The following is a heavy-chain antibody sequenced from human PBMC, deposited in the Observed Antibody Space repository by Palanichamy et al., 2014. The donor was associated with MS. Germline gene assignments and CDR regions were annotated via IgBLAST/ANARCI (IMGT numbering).Heavy chain of an antibody. CDR1: GYTFSAFP. CDR3: ARVSGSCTTTNCYRAYIDN. Sequence: QVQLVQSGSEMKKPGASVKVSCEASGYTFSAFPIHWLRQAPGQSLEWMGWINAGDGDTKYSQKFQGRFTITRDTSANTVYMELRSLRSGDTAVYFCARVSGSCTTTNCYRAYIDNWGQGTLVTVSS. J-gene: IGHJ4*02. CDR2: INAGDGDT. D-gene: IGHD2-2*01. V-gene: IGHV1-3*01.